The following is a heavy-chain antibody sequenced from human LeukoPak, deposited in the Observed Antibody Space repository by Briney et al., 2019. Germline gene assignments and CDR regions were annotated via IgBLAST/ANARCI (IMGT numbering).Heavy chain of an antibody. CDR3: ARHSTGAS. CDR1: GFTFSSDT. CDR2: ISEGGGNT. J-gene: IGHJ4*02. V-gene: IGHV3-23*01. Sequence: PGGSLRLSCIASGFTFSSDTMAWVRQSPGKGLEWVSGISEGGGNTYYIDSVKGRFTISRDNSKNTPYLQMNSLRVEDTATYYRARHSTGASWGQGTLVTVSS. D-gene: IGHD2-15*01.